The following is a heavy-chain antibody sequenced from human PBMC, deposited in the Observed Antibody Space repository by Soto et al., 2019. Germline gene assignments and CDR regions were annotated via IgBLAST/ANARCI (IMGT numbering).Heavy chain of an antibody. Sequence: SVKVSCKASGGTFSSYAISWVRQAPGQGLEWMGGIIPIFGTANYAQKFQGRVTITADESTSTAYMELSSLGSEDTAVYYCARDKERYSGYDYHYYYYYGMDVWGQGTTVTVSS. J-gene: IGHJ6*02. CDR3: ARDKERYSGYDYHYYYYYGMDV. CDR2: IIPIFGTA. CDR1: GGTFSSYA. D-gene: IGHD5-12*01. V-gene: IGHV1-69*13.